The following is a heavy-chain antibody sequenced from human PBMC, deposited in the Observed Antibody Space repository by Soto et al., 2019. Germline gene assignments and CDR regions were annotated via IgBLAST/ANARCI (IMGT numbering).Heavy chain of an antibody. Sequence: HPGGSLRLSCTTSGFTFNTYVMHWVRQAPGKGLEWVAIIWYDGSNKYYADSVKGRFTISRDNSKNTLYLQMNSLRAEDTAVYYCAKVRARYFDWLLDYYYYMAVWGKGTTVTVSS. J-gene: IGHJ6*03. V-gene: IGHV3-33*06. CDR1: GFTFNTYV. CDR3: AKVRARYFDWLLDYYYYMAV. CDR2: IWYDGSNK. D-gene: IGHD3-9*01.